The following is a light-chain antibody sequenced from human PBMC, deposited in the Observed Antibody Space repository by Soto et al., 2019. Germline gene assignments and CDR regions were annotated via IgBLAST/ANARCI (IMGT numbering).Light chain of an antibody. Sequence: EIVMTQSPGTLSVSPGDSATLSYRASQSVGSRLAWYQQKPGQAPRLLIYAASTRATGIPPPFSAFGSGTEFTLTISDLQSEDFAFYYCQQYHNWPLYTFGQGTNLDIK. J-gene: IGKJ2*01. CDR1: QSVGSR. V-gene: IGKV3-15*01. CDR2: AAS. CDR3: QQYHNWPLYT.